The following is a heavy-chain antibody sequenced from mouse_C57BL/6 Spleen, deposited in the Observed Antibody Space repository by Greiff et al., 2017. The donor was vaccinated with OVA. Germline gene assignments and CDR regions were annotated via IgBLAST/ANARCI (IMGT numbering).Heavy chain of an antibody. Sequence: VQLQQPGAELVKPGASVKLSCKASGYTFTSYWMHWVKQRPGQGLEWIGMIHPNSGSTNYNEKFKSKATLTVDKSSSTAYMQLSSLTSEDSAVYYCAGAYYSNSYYYAMDYWGQGTSVTVSS. J-gene: IGHJ4*01. CDR2: IHPNSGST. V-gene: IGHV1-64*01. CDR1: GYTFTSYW. CDR3: AGAYYSNSYYYAMDY. D-gene: IGHD2-5*01.